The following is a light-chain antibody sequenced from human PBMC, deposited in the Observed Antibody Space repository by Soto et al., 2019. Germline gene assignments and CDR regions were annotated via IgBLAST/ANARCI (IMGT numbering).Light chain of an antibody. CDR1: SSDVGSYDR. Sequence: QSALTQPPSVSASPGQSVTISCTGTSSDVGSYDRVSWYQQPPGTAPKLMIYEVSNRPSGVPDRFSGSKSGNTASLTISGLQAEDEADYFCASYTTSSAFVVFGGETKLTVL. J-gene: IGLJ2*01. CDR2: EVS. CDR3: ASYTTSSAFVV. V-gene: IGLV2-18*02.